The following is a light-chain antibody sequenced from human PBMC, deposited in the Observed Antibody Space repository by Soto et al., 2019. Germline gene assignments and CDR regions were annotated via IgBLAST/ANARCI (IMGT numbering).Light chain of an antibody. CDR3: QHDDNLPLT. Sequence: DIQMTQSPSSLSASVGDRVTITCQASQDISNYLNWYQQKPGKAPKLLIYDASNLETGVPSRFSGSGSGTDFTFTISSLQPEYIATYYCQHDDNLPLTFGGGTKVEIK. CDR1: QDISNY. V-gene: IGKV1-33*01. J-gene: IGKJ4*01. CDR2: DAS.